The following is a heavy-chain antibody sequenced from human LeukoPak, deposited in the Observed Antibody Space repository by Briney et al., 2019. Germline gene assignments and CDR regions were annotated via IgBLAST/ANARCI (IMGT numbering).Heavy chain of an antibody. CDR3: AKGDIIAVAGRIDY. Sequence: SGGSLRLSCAASGFTFSSYGMHWVRQAPGKGLEWVAFVRYDGSNKYYADSAKGRFTISRDNSKNTLYLQMNSLRAEDTAVYYCAKGDIIAVAGRIDYWGQGTLVTVSS. CDR1: GFTFSSYG. J-gene: IGHJ4*02. CDR2: VRYDGSNK. D-gene: IGHD6-19*01. V-gene: IGHV3-30*02.